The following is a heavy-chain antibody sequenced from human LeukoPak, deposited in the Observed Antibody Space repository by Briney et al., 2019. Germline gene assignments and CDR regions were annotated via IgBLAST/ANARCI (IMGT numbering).Heavy chain of an antibody. V-gene: IGHV1-24*01. Sequence: ASVKVSRKVSGYTLTELSMHWVRQAPGKGLEWMGGFDPEDGETIYAQKFQGRVTMTEDTSTDTAYMELSSLRSEDTAVYYCATLRYCSSTSCYWYFDYWGQGTLVTVSS. D-gene: IGHD2-2*01. CDR3: ATLRYCSSTSCYWYFDY. CDR1: GYTLTELS. CDR2: FDPEDGET. J-gene: IGHJ4*02.